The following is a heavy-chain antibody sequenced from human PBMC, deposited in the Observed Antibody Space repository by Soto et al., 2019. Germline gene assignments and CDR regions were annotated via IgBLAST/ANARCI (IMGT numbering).Heavy chain of an antibody. CDR3: AREDCTNGVCYRLTHWFDP. J-gene: IGHJ5*02. D-gene: IGHD2-8*01. V-gene: IGHV6-1*01. Sequence: SQTLSLTCVISGDSVSSNSAAWNWIRQSPSRGLEWLGRTYYRSKWYNDYAVSVKSRITINPDTSKNQFSLQLNSVTPEDTAVYYCAREDCTNGVCYRLTHWFDPWGQGTLVTVSS. CDR2: TYYRSKWYN. CDR1: GDSVSSNSAA.